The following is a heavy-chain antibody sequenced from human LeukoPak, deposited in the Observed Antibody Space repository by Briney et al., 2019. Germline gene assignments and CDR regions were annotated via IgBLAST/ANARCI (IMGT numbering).Heavy chain of an antibody. Sequence: GASVKVSCTASGYTFTRYYMHWVRQAPGQGLEWMGIVNPRGGSTSYAQKFQGRVTMTRDTSTSTVYVELSSLRSEDTAVYYCARDTTSLSGIYYYGMDVWGQGTTVTVSS. D-gene: IGHD1-1*01. CDR2: VNPRGGST. V-gene: IGHV1-46*01. CDR3: ARDTTSLSGIYYYGMDV. CDR1: GYTFTRYY. J-gene: IGHJ6*02.